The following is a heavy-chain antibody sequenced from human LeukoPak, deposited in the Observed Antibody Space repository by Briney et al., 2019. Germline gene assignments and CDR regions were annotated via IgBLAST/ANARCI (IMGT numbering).Heavy chain of an antibody. CDR1: GFTFSSYG. J-gene: IGHJ4*02. Sequence: GRSLRLSCAASGFTFSSYGMHWVRQAPGKGLEWVAVIWYDGSNKYYADSVKGRFTISRDISKNTVDLQMNSLRAEDTAVYYCAKTQSYALNFWGQGTLVTVSS. D-gene: IGHD3-16*01. CDR3: AKTQSYALNF. V-gene: IGHV3-33*06. CDR2: IWYDGSNK.